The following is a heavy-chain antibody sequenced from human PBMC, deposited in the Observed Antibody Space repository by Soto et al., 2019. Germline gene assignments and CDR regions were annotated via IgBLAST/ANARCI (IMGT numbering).Heavy chain of an antibody. D-gene: IGHD6-19*01. V-gene: IGHV3-23*01. Sequence: GGSLRLSCAASGFTFRDYAMNWVRQVPGKGLEWVSDISGNGNDARYAGSVKGRFSISRDNSRNTLYLHLNRLRVDDTAVYYCGKERRGSGWSVCNFWGQGTLVTVSS. J-gene: IGHJ4*02. CDR3: GKERRGSGWSVCNF. CDR2: ISGNGNDA. CDR1: GFTFRDYA.